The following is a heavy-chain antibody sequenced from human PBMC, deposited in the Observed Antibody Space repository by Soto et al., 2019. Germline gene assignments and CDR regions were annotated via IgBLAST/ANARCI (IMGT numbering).Heavy chain of an antibody. V-gene: IGHV3-23*01. CDR2: ISGSGGST. Sequence: GGSLRLSCAASGFTFTSYAMSWVRQAPGKGLEWVSGISGSGGSTYYADSVNGRFTISRDNSKNTLYLQMNSLRAEETAVYYCAKDQRLSGRLDYMDVWGKGTTVTVSS. D-gene: IGHD3-10*01. CDR3: AKDQRLSGRLDYMDV. CDR1: GFTFTSYA. J-gene: IGHJ6*03.